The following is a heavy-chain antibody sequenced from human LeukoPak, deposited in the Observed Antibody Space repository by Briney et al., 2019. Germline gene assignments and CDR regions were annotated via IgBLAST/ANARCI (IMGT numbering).Heavy chain of an antibody. D-gene: IGHD3/OR15-3a*01. CDR1: GGSIFSGGYY. CDR2: IYYSGTT. CDR3: ARISSRGLGFDI. V-gene: IGHV4-31*03. Sequence: SETLSLTCTVSGGSIFSGGYYWSWIRQHPGNGLEWIGYIYYSGTTYYNPSLKSRVTISMDTSKNQLSLKLSSVTAADTAVYYGARISSRGLGFDIWGQGSMVTVSS. J-gene: IGHJ3*02.